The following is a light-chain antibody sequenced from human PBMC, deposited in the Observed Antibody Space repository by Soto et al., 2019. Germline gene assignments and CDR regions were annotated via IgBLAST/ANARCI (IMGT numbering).Light chain of an antibody. CDR2: AAS. J-gene: IGKJ5*01. V-gene: IGKV1-39*01. Sequence: IQMTQSPSSLTASARDRFTIXXRGSQSISSYLNWYQQEPGKAPKLLXYAASSLQSGVPSRFSGSGSGTDFTLTISSLQPEDFATYYCQQSYRTPRITFGQGTRLDIK. CDR3: QQSYRTPRIT. CDR1: QSISSY.